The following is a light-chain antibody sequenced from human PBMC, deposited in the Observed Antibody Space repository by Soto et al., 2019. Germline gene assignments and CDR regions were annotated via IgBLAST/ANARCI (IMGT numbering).Light chain of an antibody. V-gene: IGLV2-8*01. CDR3: SSRAGSAPYV. Sequence: QSVLTQPPSASGSPGQSVTISCTGTSSDVGGYNYVSWYQQHPGKAPKVMIYEVSKRPSGVPDRFSGSKSGNTASLTVSGLQAEDEADYYCSSRAGSAPYVFGTGTKVTV. CDR2: EVS. J-gene: IGLJ1*01. CDR1: SSDVGGYNY.